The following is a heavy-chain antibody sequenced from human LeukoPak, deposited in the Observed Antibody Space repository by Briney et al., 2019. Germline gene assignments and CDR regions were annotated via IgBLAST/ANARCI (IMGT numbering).Heavy chain of an antibody. CDR2: ISSSSSYI. D-gene: IGHD4-17*01. Sequence: GGSLRLSCAASGFTFSSYGMNWVRQAPGNGLEWVSSISSSSSYIYYADSVKGRFTISRDNAKNSLYLQMNSLRAEDTAVYYCAKDPGYGDYQYWGQGTLVTVSS. V-gene: IGHV3-21*01. CDR1: GFTFSSYG. J-gene: IGHJ4*02. CDR3: AKDPGYGDYQY.